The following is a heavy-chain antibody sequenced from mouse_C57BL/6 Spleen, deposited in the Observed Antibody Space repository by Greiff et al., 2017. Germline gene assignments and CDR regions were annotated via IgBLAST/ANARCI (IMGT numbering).Heavy chain of an antibody. J-gene: IGHJ1*03. V-gene: IGHV1-82*01. Sequence: VQLQQSGPELVKPGASVKISCKASGYAFSSSWMNWVKQRPGKGLEWIGRIYPGDGDTNYNGKFKGKATLTADKSSSTAYMQLSSLTSEDSAVYFCAIRYEYEGDWYCDVWGTGTTVTVSS. CDR1: GYAFSSSW. CDR2: IYPGDGDT. D-gene: IGHD2-4*01. CDR3: AIRYEYEGDWYCDV.